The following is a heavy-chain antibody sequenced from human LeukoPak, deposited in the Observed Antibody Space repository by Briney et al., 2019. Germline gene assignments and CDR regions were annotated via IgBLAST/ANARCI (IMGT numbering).Heavy chain of an antibody. Sequence: PGGSLRLSCAASGFTFSSFTMNWVRQAPGKGLEWVSSITTSTSYIYYADSVKGRFTISRDNAKNSLYLQMNSLRAEDTAVYYCARDYSYGSDYLYWGQGTLVTVSS. J-gene: IGHJ4*02. CDR1: GFTFSSFT. V-gene: IGHV3-21*01. CDR2: ITTSTSYI. D-gene: IGHD3-10*01. CDR3: ARDYSYGSDYLY.